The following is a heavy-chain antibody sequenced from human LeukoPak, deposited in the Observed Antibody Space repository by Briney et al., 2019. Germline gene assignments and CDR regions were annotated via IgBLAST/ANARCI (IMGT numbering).Heavy chain of an antibody. V-gene: IGHV3-30*18. CDR1: GFTFSSYG. Sequence: AGGSLRLSCAASGFTFSSYGMHWVRQAPGKGLEWVAVISYDGSNKYYADSVKGRFTISRDNSKNTLYLQMNSLRAGDTAVYYCAKTYSSGAYYYYGMDVWGKGTTVTVSS. D-gene: IGHD6-19*01. J-gene: IGHJ6*04. CDR3: AKTYSSGAYYYYGMDV. CDR2: ISYDGSNK.